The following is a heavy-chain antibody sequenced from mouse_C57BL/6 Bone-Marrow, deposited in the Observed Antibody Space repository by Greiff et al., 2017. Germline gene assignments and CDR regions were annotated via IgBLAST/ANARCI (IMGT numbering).Heavy chain of an antibody. Sequence: QVQLQQPGAELVRPGSSVKLSCKASGYTFTSYWMDWVKQRPGQGLEWIGNIYPSDSETHYNQKFKDKATLTVDKSSSTAYMQLSSLTSEDSAVYYCALLDYYAMDYWGQGTSVTVSS. D-gene: IGHD1-1*01. J-gene: IGHJ4*01. CDR2: IYPSDSET. CDR1: GYTFTSYW. CDR3: ALLDYYAMDY. V-gene: IGHV1-61*01.